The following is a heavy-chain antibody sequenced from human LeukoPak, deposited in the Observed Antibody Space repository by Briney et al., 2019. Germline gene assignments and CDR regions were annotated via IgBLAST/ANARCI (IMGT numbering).Heavy chain of an antibody. D-gene: IGHD3-22*01. CDR3: ARVGQKRDSSGYYY. CDR2: INPNSGGT. V-gene: IGHV1-2*04. Sequence: ASVKVSCKASGYTFTGYYMHWVRQAPGQGLEWMGWINPNSGGTNYAQKFQGWVTMTRDTSTSTAYMELRSLRSDDTAVYYCARVGQKRDSSGYYYWGQGTLVTVSP. J-gene: IGHJ4*02. CDR1: GYTFTGYY.